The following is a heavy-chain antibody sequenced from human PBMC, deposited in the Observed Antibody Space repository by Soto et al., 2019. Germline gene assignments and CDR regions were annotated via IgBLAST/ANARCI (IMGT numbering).Heavy chain of an antibody. CDR2: ISSSSSYI. CDR3: ARDGARRHCSGGSCYYYYYMDV. Sequence: GGSLRLSCAASGFTFSSYSMNWVRQAPGKGLEWVSSISSSSSYIYYADSVKGRFTISRDNAKNSLYLPMNSLRAEDTAVYYCARDGARRHCSGGSCYYYYYMDVWGKGTTVTVSS. J-gene: IGHJ6*03. V-gene: IGHV3-21*01. D-gene: IGHD2-15*01. CDR1: GFTFSSYS.